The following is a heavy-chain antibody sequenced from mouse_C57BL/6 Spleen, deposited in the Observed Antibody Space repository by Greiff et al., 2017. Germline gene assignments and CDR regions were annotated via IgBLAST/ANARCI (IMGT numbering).Heavy chain of an antibody. Sequence: DVKLVESGGGLVKPGGSLKLSCAASGFTFSSYAMSWVRQTPEKRLEWVATISDGGSYTYYPDNVKGRFTISRDNAKNNLYLQMSHLKSEDTAMYYCARDDGNCFAYWGQGTLVTISA. V-gene: IGHV5-4*01. CDR2: ISDGGSYT. CDR1: GFTFSSYA. D-gene: IGHD2-1*01. J-gene: IGHJ3*01. CDR3: ARDDGNCFAY.